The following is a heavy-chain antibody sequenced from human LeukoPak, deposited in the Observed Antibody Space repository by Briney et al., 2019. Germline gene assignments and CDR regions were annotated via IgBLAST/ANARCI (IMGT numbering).Heavy chain of an antibody. CDR1: GGSISSGGHY. Sequence: SETLSLTCTVSGGSISSGGHYWSWIRQHPGKGLEWIGHITDSGSTYYNPSLESRITTSIDTSKNQFSLKLRSVTAADTAVYYCVRSLRLYNFDYWGQGTLVTVSS. J-gene: IGHJ4*02. V-gene: IGHV4-31*03. CDR3: VRSLRLYNFDY. CDR2: ITDSGST.